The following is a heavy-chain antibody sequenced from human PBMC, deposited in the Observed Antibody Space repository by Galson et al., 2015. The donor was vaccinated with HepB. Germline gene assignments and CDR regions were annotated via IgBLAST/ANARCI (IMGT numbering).Heavy chain of an antibody. CDR1: GFTFSSYG. J-gene: IGHJ4*02. D-gene: IGHD6-13*01. V-gene: IGHV3-30*18. Sequence: SLRLSCAASGFTFSSYGMHWVRQAPGKGLEWVAVISYDGSNKYYADSVKGRFTISRDNSKNTLYLQMNSLRAEDTAVYYCAKPGRAAGTGWGFADYWGQGTLVTVSS. CDR3: AKPGRAAGTGWGFADY. CDR2: ISYDGSNK.